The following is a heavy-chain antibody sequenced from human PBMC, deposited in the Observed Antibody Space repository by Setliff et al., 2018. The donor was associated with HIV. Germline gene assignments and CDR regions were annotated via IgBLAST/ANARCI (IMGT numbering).Heavy chain of an antibody. CDR2: IKSKTDGGTT. V-gene: IGHV3-15*01. CDR3: TREIRDGYPRSSN. D-gene: IGHD3-10*01. J-gene: IGHJ4*02. CDR1: GFRFSDAW. Sequence: GGSLRLSCAASGFRFSDAWMTWVRQAPGQGLEWVGRIKSKTDGGTTDVAAHVKGRFIISREDSKNMVFLEMDSLRTEDTGFYFCTREIRDGYPRSSNWGQGTPVTVSS.